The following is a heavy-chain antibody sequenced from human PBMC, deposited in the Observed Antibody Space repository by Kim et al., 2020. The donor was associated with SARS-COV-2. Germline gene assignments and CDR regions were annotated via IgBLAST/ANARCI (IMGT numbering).Heavy chain of an antibody. V-gene: IGHV1-8*01. CDR3: ARGVGFYYYGSGSTLGNWFDP. CDR2: MNPNSGNT. J-gene: IGHJ5*02. Sequence: ASVKVSCKASGYTFTSYDINWVRQATGQGLEWMGWMNPNSGNTGYAQKFQGRVTMTRNTSIRTAYMELSSLRSEDTAVYYCARGVGFYYYGSGSTLGNWFDPWGQGTLVTVSS. D-gene: IGHD3-10*01. CDR1: GYTFTSYD.